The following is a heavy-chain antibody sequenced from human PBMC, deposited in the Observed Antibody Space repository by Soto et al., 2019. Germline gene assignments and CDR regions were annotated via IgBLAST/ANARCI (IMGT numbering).Heavy chain of an antibody. CDR3: ARGRSNSSTGTIYYYYGMDV. D-gene: IGHD6-13*01. CDR1: VYSITSHSYY. V-gene: IGHV4-31*03. Sequence: SATLSLTCTVTVYSITSHSYYWGLIRQSPGKGLEWIGYIYYSGSTYYNPSLKSRVTISVDTSKNQFSLKLSSVTAADTAVYYCARGRSNSSTGTIYYYYGMDVWGQGTTVT. CDR2: IYYSGST. J-gene: IGHJ6*02.